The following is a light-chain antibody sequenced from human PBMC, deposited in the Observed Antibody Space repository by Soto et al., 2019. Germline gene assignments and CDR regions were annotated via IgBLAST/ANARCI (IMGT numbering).Light chain of an antibody. CDR1: QSVMIN. J-gene: IGKJ5*01. CDR3: QKVDKWHL. V-gene: IGKV3-15*01. Sequence: EIVLTQSPCTLSLSPGERATLSCRASQSVMINVSWYHNKNCHAPRLLVYGASSRASGIPDRFSGSGSGTEFTLTISSLQSEDFAVYFCQKVDKWHLFGQGTRLEIK. CDR2: GAS.